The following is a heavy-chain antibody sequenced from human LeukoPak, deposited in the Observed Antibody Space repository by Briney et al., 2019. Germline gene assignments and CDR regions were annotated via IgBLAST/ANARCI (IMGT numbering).Heavy chain of an antibody. CDR2: ISDTGEST. J-gene: IGHJ5*02. V-gene: IGHV3-23*01. CDR3: AKLIGDYNGNSGS. Sequence: GGSLRLSCAASGFTFSTHAMSWVRQVSGKGLEWVSSISDTGESTYYADYVKGRFTISRDNSKNTLYLQMNSLRAEDTAVYNCAKLIGDYNGNSGSWGQGTLVTVSS. D-gene: IGHD4-23*01. CDR1: GFTFSTHA.